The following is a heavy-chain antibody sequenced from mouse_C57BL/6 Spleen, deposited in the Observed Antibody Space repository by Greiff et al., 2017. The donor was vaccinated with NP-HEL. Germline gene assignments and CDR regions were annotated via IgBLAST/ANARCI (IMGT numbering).Heavy chain of an antibody. CDR2: IDPSDSYT. CDR1: GYTFTSYW. Sequence: QVQLQQSGAELVRPGTSVKLSCKASGYTFTSYWMHWVKQRPGQGLEWIGVIDPSDSYTNYNQKFKGKATLTVDTSSSTAYMQLSSLTSEDSAVYYCARYRGNWYFDVWGTGTTVTVSS. J-gene: IGHJ1*03. V-gene: IGHV1-59*01. CDR3: ARYRGNWYFDV.